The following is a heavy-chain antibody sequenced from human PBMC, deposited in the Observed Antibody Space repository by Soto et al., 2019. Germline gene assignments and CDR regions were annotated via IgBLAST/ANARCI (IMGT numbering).Heavy chain of an antibody. CDR1: GFTFSSYA. CDR2: ISGSGGST. CDR3: AKILQYQLLADY. D-gene: IGHD2-2*01. J-gene: IGHJ4*02. Sequence: GSLRLSCAASGFTFSSYAMSWVRQAPGKGLEWVSAISGSGGSTYYADSVKGRFTISRDNSKNTLYLQMNSLRAEDTAVYYCAKILQYQLLADYWGQGTPVTVPS. V-gene: IGHV3-23*01.